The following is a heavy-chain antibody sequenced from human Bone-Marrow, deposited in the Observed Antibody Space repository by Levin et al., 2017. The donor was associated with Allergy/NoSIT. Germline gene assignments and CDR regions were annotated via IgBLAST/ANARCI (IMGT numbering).Heavy chain of an antibody. CDR2: ISGSGGST. CDR3: AKGRLDYYYGMDV. Sequence: PGGSLRLSCAASGFTFSTYAMSWVRQAPGKGLEWVSVISGSGGSTYYADSVKGRFTISRDNFKNTLYLQMNSLRAEDTAVYYCAKGRLDYYYGMDVWGQGTTVTVSS. V-gene: IGHV3-23*01. CDR1: GFTFSTYA. J-gene: IGHJ6*02.